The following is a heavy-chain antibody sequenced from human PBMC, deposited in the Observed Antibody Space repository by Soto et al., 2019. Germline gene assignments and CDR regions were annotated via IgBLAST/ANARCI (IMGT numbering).Heavy chain of an antibody. CDR2: INPNSGGT. Sequence: ASVKVSCKASGYTFTGYYMHWVRQAPGQGLEWMGWINPNSGGTNYAQKFQGWVTMTRDTSISTAYMELSRLRSDDTAVYYCARDGQRSIWSMVYYYYGMDVWGQGTTVTVSS. V-gene: IGHV1-2*04. D-gene: IGHD6-13*01. CDR3: ARDGQRSIWSMVYYYYGMDV. CDR1: GYTFTGYY. J-gene: IGHJ6*02.